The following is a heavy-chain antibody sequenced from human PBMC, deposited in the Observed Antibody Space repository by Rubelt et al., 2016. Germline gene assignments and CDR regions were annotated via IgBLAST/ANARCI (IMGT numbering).Heavy chain of an antibody. Sequence: QVQLQESGPGLVKPSQTLSLTCTVSGGSIRSGGYYWCWIRPHPGKGLAWIGYIYYSGSTYYNPSLKSRVTISVDTSKNQFSLKLSSVTAADTAVYYCARDSGSRIFDYWGQGTLVTVSS. J-gene: IGHJ4*02. CDR1: GGSIRSGGYY. V-gene: IGHV4-31*03. CDR3: ARDSGSRIFDY. D-gene: IGHD2/OR15-2a*01. CDR2: IYYSGST.